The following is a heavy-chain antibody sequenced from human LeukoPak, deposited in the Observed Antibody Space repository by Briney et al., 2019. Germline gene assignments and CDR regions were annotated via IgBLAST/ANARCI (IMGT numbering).Heavy chain of an antibody. Sequence: GGSLRLSCAGSGFTFSSYAMSWVRQAPGKGLEWVSVISSTGGSTYYADSVKGRFTISRDNSKNTLYLQMNSLTDEDTAVYYCAKKWGVGTTTLDYFDYWGQGTLVTVSS. J-gene: IGHJ4*02. CDR2: ISSTGGST. CDR3: AKKWGVGTTTLDYFDY. D-gene: IGHD1-26*01. CDR1: GFTFSSYA. V-gene: IGHV3-23*01.